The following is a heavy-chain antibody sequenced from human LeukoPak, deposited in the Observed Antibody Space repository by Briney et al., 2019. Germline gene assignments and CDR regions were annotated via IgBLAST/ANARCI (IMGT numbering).Heavy chain of an antibody. V-gene: IGHV3-74*01. Sequence: GGSLRLSCAASGFTFSSYWMQWVRQAPGKGLVWVSRIKNDGSVTNYADSVKGRYTISRDNAKNTLYLQMNSLRAEDTAVYYCARYNAAASDYWGQGTLVTVSS. CDR1: GFTFSSYW. D-gene: IGHD6-13*01. J-gene: IGHJ4*02. CDR2: IKNDGSVT. CDR3: ARYNAAASDY.